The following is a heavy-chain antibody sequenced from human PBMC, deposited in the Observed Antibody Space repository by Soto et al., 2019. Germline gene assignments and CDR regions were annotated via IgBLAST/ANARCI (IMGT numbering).Heavy chain of an antibody. CDR1: GFTFSSYG. J-gene: IGHJ6*03. CDR2: IWYDGSNK. D-gene: IGHD4-4*01. Sequence: GVSLRLSCAASGFTFSSYGMHWVRQAPGKGLEWVAVIWYDGSNKYYADSVKGRFTISRDNSKNTLYLQMNSLRAEDTAVYYCARDRNDYSNYWGTVWYYYYMDVWGKGTTVSVSS. V-gene: IGHV3-33*01. CDR3: ARDRNDYSNYWGTVWYYYYMDV.